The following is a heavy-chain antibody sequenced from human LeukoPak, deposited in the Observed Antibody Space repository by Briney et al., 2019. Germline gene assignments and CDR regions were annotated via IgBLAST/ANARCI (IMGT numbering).Heavy chain of an antibody. CDR1: GFTFRAYG. J-gene: IGHJ4*02. CDR3: AKEGDISSSWYLSNYFDY. D-gene: IGHD6-13*01. Sequence: GGSLRLSCAASGFTFRAYGMHWVRQAPGKGLEWVAIISYDGSNTYYADSVKGRFTISRDNSKNTLYLQMDSLRGEDTAVYYCAKEGDISSSWYLSNYFDYWGQGTLVTVSS. CDR2: ISYDGSNT. V-gene: IGHV3-30*18.